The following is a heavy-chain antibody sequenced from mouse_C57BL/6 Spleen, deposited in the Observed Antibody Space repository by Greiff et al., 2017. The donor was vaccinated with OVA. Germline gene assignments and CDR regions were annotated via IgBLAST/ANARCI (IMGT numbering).Heavy chain of an antibody. CDR1: GYTFTSYW. CDR2: MDPSDSYT. J-gene: IGHJ2*01. D-gene: IGHD1-1*01. V-gene: IGHV1-69*01. CDR3: ARRGVVASFDY. Sequence: QVPLQQPGAELVKPGASVKLSCKASGYTFTSYWMPWVKQRPGQGLEWIGVMDPSDSYTNYNQKFKGKSTLTVDKSSSTAYMQLSSLTSEDSAVYYCARRGVVASFDYWGQGTTLTVSS.